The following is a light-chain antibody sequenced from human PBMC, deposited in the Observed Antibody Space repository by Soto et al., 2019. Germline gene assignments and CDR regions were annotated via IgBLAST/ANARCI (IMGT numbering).Light chain of an antibody. J-gene: IGLJ7*01. CDR3: STWDDSLRGGV. V-gene: IGLV1-47*01. Sequence: QSVLTQPPSASGTPGQRVTISCSGSTSNIGTNYVYWYQQFPQAAPKLLIFRNNQRSSGVPDRFSGSKSGTSASLTISGLRSEDEADYYCSTWDDSLRGGVFGGGTKLTVL. CDR1: TSNIGTNY. CDR2: RNN.